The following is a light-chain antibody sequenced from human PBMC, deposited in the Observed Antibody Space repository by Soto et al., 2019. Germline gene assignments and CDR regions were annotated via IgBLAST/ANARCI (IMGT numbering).Light chain of an antibody. J-gene: IGLJ1*01. CDR2: EVS. CDR3: SSYTTSSTLV. CDR1: SSDVGNYNY. Sequence: QSVLTQPASVSGSPGQSITISCTGTSSDVGNYNYVSWFQQHPGKAPKLIIFEVSYRPSGISNRLSGSKSGNTASLTISGLQAEDEAVYYCSSYTTSSTLVFGPGTKLTVL. V-gene: IGLV2-14*01.